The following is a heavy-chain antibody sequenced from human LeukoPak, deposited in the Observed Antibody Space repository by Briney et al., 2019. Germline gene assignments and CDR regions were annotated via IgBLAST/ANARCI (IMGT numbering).Heavy chain of an antibody. Sequence: ASVKVSCKVSGYTLTELSMHWVRQAPGKGLEWMGGFDPEDGETIYAQKFQGRVTMTEDTSTDTAYMELSSLRSEDTAVYYCATVRNHYYYYGMDVWGQETTVTVSS. J-gene: IGHJ6*02. CDR1: GYTLTELS. CDR3: ATVRNHYYYYGMDV. V-gene: IGHV1-24*01. CDR2: FDPEDGET.